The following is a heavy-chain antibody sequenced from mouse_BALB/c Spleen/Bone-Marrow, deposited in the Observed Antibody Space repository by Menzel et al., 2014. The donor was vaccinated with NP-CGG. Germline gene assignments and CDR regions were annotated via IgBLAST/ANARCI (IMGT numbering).Heavy chain of an antibody. Sequence: LQESGAELMKPGASVKISCKATGYTFSSYWIEWVKQRPGHGLEWIGEILPGRGSTNYNEKFKGKATFTSDTSSNTTYMQRSSLTSEDSAVYYCGRWDTKAMDYWGQGTSVTVSS. D-gene: IGHD1-1*01. CDR3: GRWDTKAMDY. CDR1: GYTFSSYW. V-gene: IGHV1-9*01. J-gene: IGHJ4*01. CDR2: ILPGRGST.